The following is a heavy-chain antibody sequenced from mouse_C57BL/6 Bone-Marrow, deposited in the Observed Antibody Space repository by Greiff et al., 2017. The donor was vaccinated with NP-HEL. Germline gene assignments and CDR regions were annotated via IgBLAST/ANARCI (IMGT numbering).Heavy chain of an antibody. D-gene: IGHD1-1*01. V-gene: IGHV1-39*01. CDR2: INPNYGTT. J-gene: IGHJ1*03. CDR1: GYSFTDYN. Sequence: EVQLQQSGPELVKPGASVKLSCKASGYSFTDYNMNWVKQRTGKSLEWIGVINPNYGTTSYNQKFKGKATLTVDQSSSTAYMQLNSLTSEDSAVYYCARERYGSSYRYFDVWGTGTTVTVSS. CDR3: ARERYGSSYRYFDV.